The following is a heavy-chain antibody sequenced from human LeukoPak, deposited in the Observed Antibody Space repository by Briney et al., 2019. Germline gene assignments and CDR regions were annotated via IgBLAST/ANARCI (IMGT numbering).Heavy chain of an antibody. V-gene: IGHV3-23*01. J-gene: IGHJ6*02. D-gene: IGHD3-3*01. CDR2: ISGSGGST. CDR3: ARGRGRFLEWLTARDYYYYGMDV. CDR1: GFTFSSYA. Sequence: GGSLRLSCAASGFTFSSYAMSWVRQAPGKGLEWVSAISGSGGSTYYADSVKGRFTISRDNSKNTLYLQMNSLRSEDTAVYYCARGRGRFLEWLTARDYYYYGMDVWGQGTTVTVSS.